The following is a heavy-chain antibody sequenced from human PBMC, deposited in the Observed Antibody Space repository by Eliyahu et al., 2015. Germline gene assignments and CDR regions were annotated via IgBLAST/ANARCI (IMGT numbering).Heavy chain of an antibody. J-gene: IGHJ4*02. CDR3: VKDFGSSAWSDSFDF. D-gene: IGHD6-19*01. Sequence: EVQLVESGGGFVQPGRSLRLSCAGSGXDFGDYAMHWVRQVPGKGLEWVAGLNWNGNSLGYADSVKGRFTISRDNAKKSLYLQMDNLTLEDTALYYCVKDFGSSAWSDSFDFWGQGTLVTVSS. V-gene: IGHV3-9*01. CDR2: LNWNGNSL. CDR1: GXDFGDYA.